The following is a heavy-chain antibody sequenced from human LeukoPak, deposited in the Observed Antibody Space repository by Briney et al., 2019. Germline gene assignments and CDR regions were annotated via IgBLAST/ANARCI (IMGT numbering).Heavy chain of an antibody. CDR3: ASAAGPFDN. V-gene: IGHV3-33*08. CDR2: IWFDGSNK. J-gene: IGHJ4*02. D-gene: IGHD6-13*01. Sequence: PGGSLRLSCAVSGFTFSSYWMHWVRQVPGKGLEWVAVIWFDGSNKYYADSVKGRFTISRDNSKNTLYLQMNSLRAEDTAVYYCASAAGPFDNWGQGTLVTVSS. CDR1: GFTFSSYW.